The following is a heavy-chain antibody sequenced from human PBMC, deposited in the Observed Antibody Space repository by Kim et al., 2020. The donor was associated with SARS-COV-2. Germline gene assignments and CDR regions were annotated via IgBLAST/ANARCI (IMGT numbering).Heavy chain of an antibody. V-gene: IGHV1-8*01. CDR3: ARAVKSSGWGGNWFDP. CDR2: MNPNSGNT. CDR1: GYTFTSYD. D-gene: IGHD6-19*01. Sequence: ASVKVSCKASGYTFTSYDINWVRQATGQGLEWMGWMNPNSGNTGYAQKFQGRVTMTRNTSISTAYMELSSLRSEDTAVYYCARAVKSSGWGGNWFDPWGQGTLVTVSS. J-gene: IGHJ5*02.